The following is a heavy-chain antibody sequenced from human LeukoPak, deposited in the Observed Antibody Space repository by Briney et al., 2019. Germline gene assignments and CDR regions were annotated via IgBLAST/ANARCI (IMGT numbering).Heavy chain of an antibody. D-gene: IGHD2-8*01. CDR2: INPGGGST. V-gene: IGHV1-46*01. CDR1: GYTFTNYY. Sequence: ASVKVSCKASGYTFTNYYMHWVRQAPGQGLEWMGIINPGGGSTIYAQKFQGRVTLTRDTSTSTVYMELSSLRSEDTAVYYCARQRGGQYEDGFDIWGQGTMVTVSS. CDR3: ARQRGGQYEDGFDI. J-gene: IGHJ3*02.